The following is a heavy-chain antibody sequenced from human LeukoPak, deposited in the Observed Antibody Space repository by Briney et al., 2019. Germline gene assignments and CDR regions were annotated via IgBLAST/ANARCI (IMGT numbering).Heavy chain of an antibody. J-gene: IGHJ4*02. CDR1: GFTVSSNY. CDR2: IYSVGST. Sequence: PGGSLRLSCAASGFTVSSNYMSWVRQAPGKGLEWVSVIYSVGSTYYADSVKGRFTISRDNSKNTLYLQMSSLRAEDTAVYYCARDAPAFDYWGQGTLVTASS. CDR3: ARDAPAFDY. V-gene: IGHV3-53*01.